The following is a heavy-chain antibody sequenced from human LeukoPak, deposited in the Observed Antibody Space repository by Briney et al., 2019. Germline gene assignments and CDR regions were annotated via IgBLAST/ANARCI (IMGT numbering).Heavy chain of an antibody. V-gene: IGHV3-21*01. CDR3: ARVVGGAEYSSSSRAPPENYYYMDV. D-gene: IGHD6-6*01. CDR2: ISSSSSYI. J-gene: IGHJ6*03. Sequence: GGSLRLSCAASGFTFSSYSMNWVRQAPGKGLEWVSSISSSSSYIYYADSVKGRFTISRDNAKNSLYLQMNSLRAEDTAVYYCARVVGGAEYSSSSRAPPENYYYMDVWGKGTTVTVSS. CDR1: GFTFSSYS.